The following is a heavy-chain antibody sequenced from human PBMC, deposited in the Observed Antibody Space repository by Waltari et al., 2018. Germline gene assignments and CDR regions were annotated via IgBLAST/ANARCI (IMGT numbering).Heavy chain of an antibody. J-gene: IGHJ4*02. Sequence: QVNLVQSVGGVVQPGGSLRLSCRGSDFRVARSGMPWFRQAPGKGLESVAYLHYEESYRDYADSVKGRFTISRDTSENTLFLQMNNLRPEDTAIYYCANNPYCAVGVCYRELDYWGQGTLVTVSS. D-gene: IGHD2-8*02. CDR2: LHYEESYR. V-gene: IGHV3-30*02. CDR3: ANNPYCAVGVCYRELDY. CDR1: DFRVARSG.